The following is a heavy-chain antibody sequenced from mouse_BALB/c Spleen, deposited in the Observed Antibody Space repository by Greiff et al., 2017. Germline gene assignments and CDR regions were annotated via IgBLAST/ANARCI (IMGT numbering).Heavy chain of an antibody. Sequence: EVQRVESGGGLVQPGGSRKLSCAASGFTFSSFGMHWVRQAPEKGLEWVAYISSGSSTIYYADTVKGRFTISRDNPKNTLFLQMTSLRSEDTAMYYCARGYDGPNAMDYWGQGTSVTVSS. V-gene: IGHV5-17*02. CDR3: ARGYDGPNAMDY. J-gene: IGHJ4*01. D-gene: IGHD2-14*01. CDR1: GFTFSSFG. CDR2: ISSGSSTI.